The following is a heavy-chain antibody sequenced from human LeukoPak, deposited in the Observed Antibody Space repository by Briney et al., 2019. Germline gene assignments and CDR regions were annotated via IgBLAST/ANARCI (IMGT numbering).Heavy chain of an antibody. Sequence: GGSLRLSCAASGFTFRNYEMNWVRQAPGKGLEWVSYISSSGSTIWYADSVKGRFTISRDNAKNSLYLRMNSLRAGDSAVYYCARDIANMPGRDSYGYDYWGQGTLVTVSS. CDR1: GFTFRNYE. CDR2: ISSSGSTI. J-gene: IGHJ4*02. V-gene: IGHV3-48*03. D-gene: IGHD5-18*01. CDR3: ARDIANMPGRDSYGYDY.